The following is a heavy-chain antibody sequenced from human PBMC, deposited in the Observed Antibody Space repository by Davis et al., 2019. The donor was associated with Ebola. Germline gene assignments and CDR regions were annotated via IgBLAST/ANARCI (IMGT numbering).Heavy chain of an antibody. Sequence: SETLSLTCRVSGGPTISSDYYWGWIRQPPGKGLEWIGSLLYGGTTYYTPSLKSRVTISVDTSKNQFSLKLSSVTAADTAVYYCARRYYYDSSGYQTWGQGTLVTVSS. J-gene: IGHJ5*02. CDR2: LLYGGTT. D-gene: IGHD3-22*01. CDR1: GGPTISSDYY. CDR3: ARRYYYDSSGYQT. V-gene: IGHV4-39*01.